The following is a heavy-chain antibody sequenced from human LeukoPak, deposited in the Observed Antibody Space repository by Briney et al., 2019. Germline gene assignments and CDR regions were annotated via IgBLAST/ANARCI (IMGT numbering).Heavy chain of an antibody. CDR2: INPNSGGT. CDR3: ARTPYYYDSSGYPFDY. V-gene: IGHV1-2*02. D-gene: IGHD3-22*01. CDR1: GYTFTGYY. Sequence: ASVKVSFKASGYTFTGYYMHWVRQAPGQGLEWMGWINPNSGGTNYAQKFQGRVTMTRDTSISTAYMELSRLRSDDTAVYYCARTPYYYDSSGYPFDYWGQGTLVTVSS. J-gene: IGHJ4*02.